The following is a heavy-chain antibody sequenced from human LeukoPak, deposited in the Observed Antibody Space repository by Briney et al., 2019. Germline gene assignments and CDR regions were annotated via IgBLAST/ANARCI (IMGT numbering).Heavy chain of an antibody. CDR1: GYTFTSYG. CDR3: ARDEDYGDYGVGAFDI. Sequence: ASVKVSCXASGYTFTSYGISWVRQAPGQGLEWMEWISAYNGNTNYAQKLQGRVTMTTDTSTSTAYMELRSLRSDDTAVYYCARDEDYGDYGVGAFDIWGQGTMVTVSS. J-gene: IGHJ3*02. V-gene: IGHV1-18*01. D-gene: IGHD4-17*01. CDR2: ISAYNGNT.